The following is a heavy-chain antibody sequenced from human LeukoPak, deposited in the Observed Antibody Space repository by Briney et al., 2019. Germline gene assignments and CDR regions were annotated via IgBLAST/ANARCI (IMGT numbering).Heavy chain of an antibody. J-gene: IGHJ4*02. CDR2: INHRGAT. Sequence: PSETLSLTCAVFGGSLSDYDWSWIRQPPGKGLEWIGEINHRGATNYNPSLKSRVTLSLDTSKNQVSLKLNSLTAADTAVYYCARGKGDLSMIVMIVTAVEFYFDSWGPGTLVTVSS. D-gene: IGHD3-22*01. CDR1: GGSLSDYD. V-gene: IGHV4-34*01. CDR3: ARGKGDLSMIVMIVTAVEFYFDS.